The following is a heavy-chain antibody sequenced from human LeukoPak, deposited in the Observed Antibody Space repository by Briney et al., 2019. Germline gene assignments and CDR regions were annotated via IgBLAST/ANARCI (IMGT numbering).Heavy chain of an antibody. D-gene: IGHD6-6*01. CDR1: GFTFSSYA. V-gene: IGHV3-23*01. Sequence: AGGSLSLSCAASGFTFSSYAMSWVRQAPGQGLEWVSAISGGGGGTYYADSVKGRFTISRDNSKNTLYLQMNSLRAEDTAVYYCAKTSGIAARPGDYWGQGTLVTVSS. J-gene: IGHJ4*02. CDR2: ISGGGGGT. CDR3: AKTSGIAARPGDY.